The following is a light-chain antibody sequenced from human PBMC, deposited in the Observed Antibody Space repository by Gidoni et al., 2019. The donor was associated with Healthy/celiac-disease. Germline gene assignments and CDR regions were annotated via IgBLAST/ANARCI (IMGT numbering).Light chain of an antibody. Sequence: DIVMTQSPLSLPVTPGAPASISCLYSQSLLHSNGYNYLDWYLQKPGQSPQLLIYLGSNRASGVPDRFSGSGSGKDFTLKISRVEAEDVGVYYCMQALQTPFTFGPXTKVDIK. CDR2: LGS. CDR1: QSLLHSNGYNY. J-gene: IGKJ3*01. CDR3: MQALQTPFT. V-gene: IGKV2-28*01.